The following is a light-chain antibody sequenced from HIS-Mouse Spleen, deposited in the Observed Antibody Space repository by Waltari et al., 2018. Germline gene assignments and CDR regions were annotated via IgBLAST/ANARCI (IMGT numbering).Light chain of an antibody. V-gene: IGLV3-21*03. Sequence: SYVLTQPPSVSVAPGKTARITCGGNNIGSKSVHWYQQKPGQAPVLVVHEDSDRPSGIPWRFSGSNSGNTATLTISRVEAGDEADYYCQVWDSSSDHVVFGGGTKLTVL. CDR3: QVWDSSSDHVV. J-gene: IGLJ2*01. CDR1: NIGSKS. CDR2: EDS.